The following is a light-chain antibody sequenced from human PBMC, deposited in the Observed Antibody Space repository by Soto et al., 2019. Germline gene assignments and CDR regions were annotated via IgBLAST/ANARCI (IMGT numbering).Light chain of an antibody. J-gene: IGKJ2*01. CDR3: QQYSTLPHT. V-gene: IGKV3-20*01. CDR1: QSVTNRY. CDR2: GIS. Sequence: ESVLTQSPGTLSLSPGERATLSCRASQSVTNRYFAWYQQRPGQAPRLLIYGISKRATGIPDRFSGSGSGTDFTLTISRLEPEDFVVYYCQQYSTLPHTFGQGTKLEVK.